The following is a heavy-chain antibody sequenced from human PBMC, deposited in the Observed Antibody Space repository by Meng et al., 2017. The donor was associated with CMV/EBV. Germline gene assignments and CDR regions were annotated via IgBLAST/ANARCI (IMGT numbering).Heavy chain of an antibody. CDR2: IYYSGST. J-gene: IGHJ4*02. Sequence: SETLSLTCTVSGGSISSGGYYWSWIRQHPGKGLEWIGYIYYSGSTYYNPSLKSRVTISVDTSKNQFSLKLSSVTAADTAVYYCARHYSGWSYYFDHWGQGTLVTVSS. V-gene: IGHV4-31*03. D-gene: IGHD6-19*01. CDR3: ARHYSGWSYYFDH. CDR1: GGSISSGGYY.